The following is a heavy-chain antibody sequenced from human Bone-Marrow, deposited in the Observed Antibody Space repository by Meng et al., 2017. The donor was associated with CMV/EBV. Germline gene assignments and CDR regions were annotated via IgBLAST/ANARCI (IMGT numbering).Heavy chain of an antibody. Sequence: GGSLRLSCEASGFTFSSYAMNWVRQAPGKGLEWVSTISGSGSRTYIADSVKGRLTISRDNSKNTLYLEMNSLRAEDTAVYYCAKVLRARTPNFYYGMDVWGQGTTVTVSS. D-gene: IGHD4-23*01. CDR1: GFTFSSYA. V-gene: IGHV3-23*01. J-gene: IGHJ6*02. CDR2: ISGSGSRT. CDR3: AKVLRARTPNFYYGMDV.